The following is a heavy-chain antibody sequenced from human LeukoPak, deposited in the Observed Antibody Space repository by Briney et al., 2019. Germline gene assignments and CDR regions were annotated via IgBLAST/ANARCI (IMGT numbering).Heavy chain of an antibody. J-gene: IGHJ4*02. CDR1: GYSISSGYY. V-gene: IGHV4-38-2*01. D-gene: IGHD3-22*01. CDR2: IYDSGST. CDR3: ARAATSMYYYDSSGYDH. Sequence: PSETLSLTCAVSGYSISSGYYWGWIRQPPGKGQEWIGSIYDSGSTYYNPSLKSRVTISVDTSKNQFSLKLSSVTAADTAVYYCARAATSMYYYDSSGYDHWGQGTLVTVSS.